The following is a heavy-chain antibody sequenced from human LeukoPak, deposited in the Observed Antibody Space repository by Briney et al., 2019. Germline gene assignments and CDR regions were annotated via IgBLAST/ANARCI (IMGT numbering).Heavy chain of an antibody. CDR2: ISGSGGST. Sequence: GGSLRLSCAASGFTFSSYAMSWVRQAPGKGLEWVSAISGSGGSTYYADSVKGRLTISRDNSKNTLYLQMNSLRAEDTAVYYCAKFGGAYWIRFDYWGQGTLVTVSS. D-gene: IGHD3-16*01. CDR3: AKFGGAYWIRFDY. J-gene: IGHJ4*02. CDR1: GFTFSSYA. V-gene: IGHV3-23*01.